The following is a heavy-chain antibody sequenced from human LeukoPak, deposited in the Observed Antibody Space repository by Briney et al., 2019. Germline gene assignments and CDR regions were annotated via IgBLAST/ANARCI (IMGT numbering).Heavy chain of an antibody. V-gene: IGHV3-7*03. CDR1: GFTFSSYW. CDR3: ARAPRYCSGGSCYGPRFDY. J-gene: IGHJ4*02. CDR2: IKQDGSEK. D-gene: IGHD2-15*01. Sequence: GGSLRLSCAASGFTFSSYWMSWVRQDPGKRLEWVANIKQDGSEKYYVDSVKGRFTISRDNAKNSLYLQMNSLRAEDTAVYYCARAPRYCSGGSCYGPRFDYWGQGTLVTVSS.